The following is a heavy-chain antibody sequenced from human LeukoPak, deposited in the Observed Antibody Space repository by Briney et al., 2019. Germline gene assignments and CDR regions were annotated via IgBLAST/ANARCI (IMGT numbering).Heavy chain of an antibody. CDR1: GGTLSSYA. D-gene: IGHD1-26*01. Sequence: GASVKVSCKASGGTLSSYAISWVRQAPGQGLEWMGGIIPIFGTANYAQKFQGRVTITADESTSTAYMELSSLRSEDTAVYYCAREGTSEGFDWYFDLWGRGTLVTVSS. J-gene: IGHJ2*01. CDR3: AREGTSEGFDWYFDL. CDR2: IIPIFGTA. V-gene: IGHV1-69*13.